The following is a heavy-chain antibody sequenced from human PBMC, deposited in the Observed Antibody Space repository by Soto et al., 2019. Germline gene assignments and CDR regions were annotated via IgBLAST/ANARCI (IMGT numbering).Heavy chain of an antibody. V-gene: IGHV3-30-3*01. J-gene: IGHJ4*02. CDR1: GFSFSNYV. CDR2: LSDDGNNE. Sequence: PGGSLRLSCAASGFSFSNYVMHWVRQAPGRGLEWVAILSDDGNNEYYADSVQGRFTISRDNSKNTLYLQMNSLRTEDTAVYYCARDPTGQLHPFDYWGQGTLVTVSS. D-gene: IGHD2-2*01. CDR3: ARDPTGQLHPFDY.